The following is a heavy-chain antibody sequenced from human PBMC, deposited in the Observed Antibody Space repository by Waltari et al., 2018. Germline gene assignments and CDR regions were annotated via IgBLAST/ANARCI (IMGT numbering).Heavy chain of an antibody. CDR3: ARDRWGESHGYGY. J-gene: IGHJ4*02. Sequence: QVQLVQSGVGVTKPGASVRVSCKASGYTFTVYYLHWIRQAPGQGPEWMGWINPNNGATHYAQKFQGRVTMTRDTSINTAYLEVTSDDTAVYFCARDRWGESHGYGYWGRGTLVTVSS. V-gene: IGHV1-2*02. CDR1: GYTFTVYY. CDR2: INPNNGAT. D-gene: IGHD7-27*01.